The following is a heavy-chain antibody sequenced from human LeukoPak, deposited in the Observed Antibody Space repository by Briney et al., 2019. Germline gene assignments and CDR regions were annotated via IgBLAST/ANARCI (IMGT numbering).Heavy chain of an antibody. CDR2: INSDGSAT. V-gene: IGHV3-74*01. Sequence: GGSLSLSCAASGFTFGSPWMHWVRQAPGKGLVWVSRINSDGSATAYADSVKGRFTISRDNAENTLYLQMNSLRAEDTAVYYCARGTAGYHSSYFDYWGQGTLVTVSS. D-gene: IGHD3-16*02. J-gene: IGHJ4*02. CDR3: ARGTAGYHSSYFDY. CDR1: GFTFGSPW.